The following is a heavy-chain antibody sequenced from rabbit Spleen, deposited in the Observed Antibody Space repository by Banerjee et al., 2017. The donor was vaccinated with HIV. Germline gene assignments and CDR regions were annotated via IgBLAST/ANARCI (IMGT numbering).Heavy chain of an antibody. J-gene: IGHJ2*01. V-gene: IGHV1S45*01. CDR3: ARNYVNAFDP. D-gene: IGHD1-1*01. CDR2: IYVGSGGGP. Sequence: QEQLEESGGDLVKPEGSLTLTCTASGFSFSYSYWICWVRQAPGKGLEWIACIYVGSGGGPKFGGWAEGRFPLPKTTSTTVTLAMTSLTVADTAPYFCARNYVNAFDPWGQGTLVTVS. CDR1: GFSFSYSYW.